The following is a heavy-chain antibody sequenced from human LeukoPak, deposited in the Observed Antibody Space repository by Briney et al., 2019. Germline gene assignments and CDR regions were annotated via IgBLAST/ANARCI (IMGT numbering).Heavy chain of an antibody. CDR1: GGSISSYY. CDR3: ARGHSDGSRFDY. Sequence: SETLSLTCTVSGGSISSYYWSWIRQPPGKGLEWIGYIYYSGSTNYSPSLKSRVTISVDTSKNQFSLKLSSVTAADTAVYYCARGHSDGSRFDYWGQGTLVTVSS. CDR2: IYYSGST. V-gene: IGHV4-59*01. D-gene: IGHD5-24*01. J-gene: IGHJ4*02.